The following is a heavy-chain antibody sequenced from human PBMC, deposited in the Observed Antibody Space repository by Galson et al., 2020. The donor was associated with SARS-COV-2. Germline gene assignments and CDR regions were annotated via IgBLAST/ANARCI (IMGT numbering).Heavy chain of an antibody. CDR3: ASLITMVRGTPDY. CDR2: ISYDGSNK. CDR1: GFTFSSYA. V-gene: IGHV3-30-3*01. J-gene: IGHJ4*02. Sequence: GESLKISCAASGFTFSSYAMHWVRQAPGKGLEWVAVISYDGSNKYYADCVKGRFTISRDNSKNTLYLQMNSLRVEDTAVYYCASLITMVRGTPDYWGQGTLVTVSS. D-gene: IGHD3-10*01.